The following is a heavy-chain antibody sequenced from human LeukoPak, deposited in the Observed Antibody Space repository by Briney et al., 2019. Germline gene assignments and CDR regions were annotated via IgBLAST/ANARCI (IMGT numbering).Heavy chain of an antibody. CDR3: ARGTTGVDY. CDR1: GFTFTKYW. Sequence: GGSLRLSCAASGFTFTKYWMTWVRQAPGKGLEWVGNIKQDGSDKNYMDSVKGRFTISRDNAKNSLYLQMNSLRAEDTAVYYCARGTTGVDYWGQGTLVTVSS. V-gene: IGHV3-7*04. D-gene: IGHD2-8*02. J-gene: IGHJ4*02. CDR2: IKQDGSDK.